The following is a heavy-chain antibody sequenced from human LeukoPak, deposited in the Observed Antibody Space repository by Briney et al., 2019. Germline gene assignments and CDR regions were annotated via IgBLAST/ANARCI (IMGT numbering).Heavy chain of an antibody. CDR2: IYTSGST. CDR1: GGSISSGSYY. J-gene: IGHJ2*01. V-gene: IGHV4-61*02. CDR3: ARDLPSADWYFDL. Sequence: SETLSLTCTVSGGSISSGSYYWSWIRQPAGKGLEWIGRIYTSGSTNYNPSLKSRVTMSVDTSKNQFSLKLSSVTAADTAVYYCARDLPSADWYFDLWGRGTLVTVSS.